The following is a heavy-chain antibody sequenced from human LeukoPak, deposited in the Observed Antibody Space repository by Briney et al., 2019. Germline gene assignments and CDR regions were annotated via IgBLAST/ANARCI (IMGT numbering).Heavy chain of an antibody. CDR1: GYSFTSYW. J-gene: IGHJ3*02. Sequence: GESLKISCKGSGYSFTSYWIGWVRQMPGKGLEWMGIIYPGDSDTRYSPSFQGQVTISADKSISTAYLQWSSLKASDTAMYYCARWGTMVREINSAFDIWGQGTMVTVSS. CDR3: ARWGTMVREINSAFDI. D-gene: IGHD3-10*01. V-gene: IGHV5-51*01. CDR2: IYPGDSDT.